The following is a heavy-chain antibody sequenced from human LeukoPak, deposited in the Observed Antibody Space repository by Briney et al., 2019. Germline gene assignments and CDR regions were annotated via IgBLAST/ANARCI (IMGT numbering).Heavy chain of an antibody. V-gene: IGHV4-61*02. Sequence: SDTLSLPCTVTGVSISSGAYYWTWIRQAAGKGLEWIGRIYTSGTTDYHPSLKSRVSISLDTSKNQFSLNLSSVTAADTAVYYCARDMGQTWGQGTLVTVCS. CDR1: GVSISSGAYY. CDR2: IYTSGTT. D-gene: IGHD3-10*01. J-gene: IGHJ5*02. CDR3: ARDMGQT.